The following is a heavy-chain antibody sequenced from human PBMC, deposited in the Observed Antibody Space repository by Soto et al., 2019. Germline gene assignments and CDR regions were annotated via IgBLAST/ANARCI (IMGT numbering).Heavy chain of an antibody. CDR3: ANGYCDFWSGHLSSCEYFQH. J-gene: IGHJ1*01. V-gene: IGHV4-30-2*01. D-gene: IGHD3-3*01. Sequence: SETLSLTCAVSGGSISSGGYSWSWIRQPPGKGLEWIGYIYHSGSTYYNPSLKSRVTISVDRSKNQFSLKLSSVTAADTAVYYCANGYCDFWSGHLSSCEYFQHWGQGTLVTVSS. CDR1: GGSISSGGYS. CDR2: IYHSGST.